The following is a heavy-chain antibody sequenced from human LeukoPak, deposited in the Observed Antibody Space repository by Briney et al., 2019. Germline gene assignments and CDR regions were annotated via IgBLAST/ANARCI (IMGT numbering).Heavy chain of an antibody. J-gene: IGHJ4*02. CDR1: GFTFSSYG. CDR3: AKGYRRYCSGGSCYAPFDY. CDR2: ISYDGSNK. D-gene: IGHD2-15*01. V-gene: IGHV3-30*18. Sequence: PGGSLRLSYAASGFTFSSYGMHWVRQAPGKGLEWVAVISYDGSNKYYADSVKGRFTISRDNSKNTLYLQMNSLRAEDTAVYYCAKGYRRYCSGGSCYAPFDYWGQGTLVTVSS.